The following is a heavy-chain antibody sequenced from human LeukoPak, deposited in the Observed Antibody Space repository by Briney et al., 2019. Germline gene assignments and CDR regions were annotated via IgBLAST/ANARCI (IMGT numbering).Heavy chain of an antibody. Sequence: GGSLRLSCAASGFTFGSYAMSWVRQAPGKGLEWVSAISGSGGSTYYADSVKGRFTISRDNSKNTLYLQMNSLRAEDTAVYYCAKDRDSSSWYGWFDPWGQGTLVTVSS. D-gene: IGHD6-13*01. J-gene: IGHJ5*02. CDR2: ISGSGGST. CDR3: AKDRDSSSWYGWFDP. CDR1: GFTFGSYA. V-gene: IGHV3-23*01.